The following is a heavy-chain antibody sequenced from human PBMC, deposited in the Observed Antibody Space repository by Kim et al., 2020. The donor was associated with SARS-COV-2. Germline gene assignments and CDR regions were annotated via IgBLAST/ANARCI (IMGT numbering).Heavy chain of an antibody. Sequence: VKGRFTISRGNSKSTLYLQMNSLRAEDTAVYYCARTLVVPDYYYYGMDVWGQGTTVTVSS. V-gene: IGHV3-30*01. J-gene: IGHJ6*02. CDR3: ARTLVVPDYYYYGMDV. D-gene: IGHD2-2*01.